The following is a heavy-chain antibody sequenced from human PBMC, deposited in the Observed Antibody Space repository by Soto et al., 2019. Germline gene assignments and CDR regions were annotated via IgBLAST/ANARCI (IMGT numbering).Heavy chain of an antibody. CDR3: ARDVRSSWYEPVGFQH. J-gene: IGHJ1*01. Sequence: ASVKVPCKASGYTFTSYALSSLRQSPGQGLEWMGWISAYNGNTNYAQKLQGRVTMTTDTSTSTAYMELRSLRSDDTAVYYCARDVRSSWYEPVGFQHWVQSNLVT. CDR2: ISAYNGNT. V-gene: IGHV1-18*01. CDR1: GYTFTSYA. D-gene: IGHD6-13*01.